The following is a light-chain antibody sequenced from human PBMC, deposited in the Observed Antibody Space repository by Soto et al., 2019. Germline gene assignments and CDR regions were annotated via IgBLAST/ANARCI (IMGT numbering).Light chain of an antibody. CDR3: QQSYSTPYT. Sequence: DLQMTQSPSSLSASVGDRVTITCRASQTISNYLNWYQQKPGTAPKLLTFAASRLQSGVPSRFIGSGSGTAFTLTISSLKPEDFATYYCQQSYSTPYTFGQGTKLEIK. CDR2: AAS. V-gene: IGKV1-39*01. CDR1: QTISNY. J-gene: IGKJ2*01.